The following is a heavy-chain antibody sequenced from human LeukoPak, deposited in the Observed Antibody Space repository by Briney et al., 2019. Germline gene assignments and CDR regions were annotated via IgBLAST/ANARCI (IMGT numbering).Heavy chain of an antibody. Sequence: GASVKVSCKASGYTFTGYYMHWVRQAPGQGLEWMGGIIPIFGTANYAQKFQGRVTITTDESTSTAYMELSSLRSEDTAVYYCARDNVATVTTTLVYYMDVWGKGTTVTVSS. J-gene: IGHJ6*03. CDR1: GYTFTGYY. D-gene: IGHD4-11*01. CDR2: IIPIFGTA. V-gene: IGHV1-69*05. CDR3: ARDNVATVTTTLVYYMDV.